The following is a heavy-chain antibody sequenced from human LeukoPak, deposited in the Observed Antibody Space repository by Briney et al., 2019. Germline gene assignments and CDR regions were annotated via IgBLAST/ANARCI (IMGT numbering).Heavy chain of an antibody. V-gene: IGHV3-33*01. Sequence: GSLRLSCAASGFTFSSYGMHWVRQAPGKGLEWVAVIWYDGRNKFYADSLKGRFTISRDNSKNTLYLQMNSVRAEDTSVYYCARVNRGDAFDIWGQGTLVTVSS. D-gene: IGHD3-16*02. CDR1: GFTFSSYG. CDR3: ARVNRGDAFDI. J-gene: IGHJ3*02. CDR2: IWYDGRNK.